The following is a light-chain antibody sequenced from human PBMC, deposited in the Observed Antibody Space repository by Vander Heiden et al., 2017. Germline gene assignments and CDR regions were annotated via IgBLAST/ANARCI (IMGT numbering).Light chain of an antibody. CDR3: QQYYSRFRR. Sequence: DIFMTQSPDSLAVSLRERPTINFKPSQSVLSSSNNKNYLAWYQQKPGQPPKLLIYCASTRESGVPYRFSGSESGTDFTLTISSLQAEDVAIYYCQQYYSRFRRFGQGTKVEFK. CDR2: CAS. J-gene: IGKJ1*01. V-gene: IGKV4-1*01. CDR1: QSVLSSSNNKNY.